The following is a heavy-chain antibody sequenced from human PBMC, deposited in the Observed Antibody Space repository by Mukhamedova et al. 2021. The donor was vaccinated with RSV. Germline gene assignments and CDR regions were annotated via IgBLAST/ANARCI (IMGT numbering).Heavy chain of an antibody. J-gene: IGHJ6*02. V-gene: IGHV1-18*01. Sequence: GNTNYAQKLQGRVTMTTDTSTSTAYMELRSLRSDDTAVYYCARDGDIVVVPAHYYYYGMDVWGQGTTVTASS. CDR3: ARDGDIVVVPAHYYYYGMDV. D-gene: IGHD2-2*01. CDR2: GNT.